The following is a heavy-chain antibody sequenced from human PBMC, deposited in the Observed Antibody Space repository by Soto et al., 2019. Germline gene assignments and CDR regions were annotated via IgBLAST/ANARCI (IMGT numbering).Heavy chain of an antibody. D-gene: IGHD4-17*01. CDR2: ISDNGGTT. CDR1: GFTFSNYA. Sequence: EVQLVESGEGLVQPGGSLRLSCAASGFTFSNYAMHWVRQAPGKGLEYVSAISDNGGTTYYADSVKGRFTISRDNSKNTLYIQMGSLRAEDLAVYYCARGPSTGATWLDYWGQGTLVTVSS. CDR3: ARGPSTGATWLDY. V-gene: IGHV3-64*02. J-gene: IGHJ4*02.